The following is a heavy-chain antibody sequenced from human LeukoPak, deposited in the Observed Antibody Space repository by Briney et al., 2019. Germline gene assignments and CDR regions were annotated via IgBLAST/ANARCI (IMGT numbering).Heavy chain of an antibody. CDR1: GFTFSIYA. J-gene: IGHJ6*03. V-gene: IGHV3-23*01. CDR2: ISGSGAST. Sequence: GGSLRLSCAASGFTFSIYAMSWVRQAPGKGLEWVSTISGSGASTYYADSAKGRFTISRDNSQNTLYLQMNSLRVEDTAVYYCAKKGSPGYYYYYMDVWGKGTTVTVSS. D-gene: IGHD3-10*01. CDR3: AKKGSPGYYYYYMDV.